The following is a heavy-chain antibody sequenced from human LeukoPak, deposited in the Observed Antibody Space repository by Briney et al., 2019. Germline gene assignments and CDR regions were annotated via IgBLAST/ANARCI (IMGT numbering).Heavy chain of an antibody. Sequence: GASVKVSCKASGGTFSSYAISWVRQAPGQGLEWMGGIIPIFGTANYAQKFQGRVTITADESTSTAYMELSSLRSEDTAVYYCARGGLGYSYEVSFDYWGQGTLATVSS. CDR2: IIPIFGTA. D-gene: IGHD5-18*01. J-gene: IGHJ4*02. CDR3: ARGGLGYSYEVSFDY. V-gene: IGHV1-69*13. CDR1: GGTFSSYA.